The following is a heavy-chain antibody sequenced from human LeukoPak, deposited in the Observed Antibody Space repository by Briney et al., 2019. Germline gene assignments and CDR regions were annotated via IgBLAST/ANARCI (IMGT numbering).Heavy chain of an antibody. D-gene: IGHD2-8*02. CDR2: IAPSVDTT. V-gene: IGHV1-46*01. CDR3: VREESGGYFDY. CDR1: GYTFTNYL. Sequence: GASVKVSCKSSGYTFTNYLLHWVRQAPGQSPEWVGRIAPSVDTTNYAQKFRDRGTMTRDTSTSTVYMELSSLRSEDTAVYYCVREESGGYFDYWGQGTLVTVSS. J-gene: IGHJ4*02.